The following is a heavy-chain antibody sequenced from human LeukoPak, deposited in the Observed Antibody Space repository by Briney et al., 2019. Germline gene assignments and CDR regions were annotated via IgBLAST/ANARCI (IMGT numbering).Heavy chain of an antibody. V-gene: IGHV3-9*02. Sequence: PGRSLRLSCAASGFTSADYAMHWVRQAPGKGLEWVSGISWNSGRIGYADSVKGRFTISRDNAKNSLYLQMNSLRAEDTAVYYCARDCSSTNCYGNYWGQGTLVTVSS. CDR3: ARDCSSTNCYGNY. CDR1: GFTSADYA. CDR2: ISWNSGRI. J-gene: IGHJ4*02. D-gene: IGHD2-2*01.